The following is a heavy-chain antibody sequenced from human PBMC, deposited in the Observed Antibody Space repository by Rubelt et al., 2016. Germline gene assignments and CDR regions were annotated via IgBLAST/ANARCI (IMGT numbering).Heavy chain of an antibody. Sequence: QVQLVQSGAEVKKPGSSVKVSCKASGGTFSSYAISWVRQAPGQGLEWMGRIIPILGIANYAQKFQGRVTITADKSTSTAYMELSSLGSEETAVYDCARANWGPFGRMTPFDYWGQGTLVTVSS. CDR2: IIPILGIA. D-gene: IGHD3-16*01. V-gene: IGHV1-69*04. CDR3: ARANWGPFGRMTPFDY. J-gene: IGHJ4*02. CDR1: GGTFSSYA.